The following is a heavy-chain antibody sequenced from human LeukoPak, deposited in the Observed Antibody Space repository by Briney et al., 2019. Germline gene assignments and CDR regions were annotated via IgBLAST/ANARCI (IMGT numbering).Heavy chain of an antibody. J-gene: IGHJ5*02. D-gene: IGHD3-9*01. V-gene: IGHV3-30*18. CDR3: VKDGIRYFDA. Sequence: GGSLRLSCAASGFNFNSHGMHWVRQAPGKGLEWVAIISYEGSNQYYAESVKGRFTLTRGNSKNTLYLQMNSLRAADTAIYYCVKDGIRYFDAWGQGTLVTVSS. CDR2: ISYEGSNQ. CDR1: GFNFNSHG.